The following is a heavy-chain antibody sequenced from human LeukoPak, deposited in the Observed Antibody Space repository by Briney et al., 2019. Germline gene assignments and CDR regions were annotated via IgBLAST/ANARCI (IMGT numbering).Heavy chain of an antibody. CDR1: GYTFTRYY. CDR3: ARDPRRKPTVVTQVPDG. J-gene: IGHJ4*02. Sequence: ASVKVSCKASGYTFTRYYMHWVRQAPGQGLEWMGIINSSGGGTSYAQKFQGRVTMTRDMSTSTVYMELSSLRSEDTAVYYCARDPRRKPTVVTQVPDGWGQGTLVTVSS. CDR2: INSSGGGT. V-gene: IGHV1-46*01. D-gene: IGHD4-23*01.